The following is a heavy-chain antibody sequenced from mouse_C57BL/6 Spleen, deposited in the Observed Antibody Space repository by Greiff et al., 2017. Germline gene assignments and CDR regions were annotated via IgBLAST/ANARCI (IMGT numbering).Heavy chain of an antibody. CDR2: IYPGSGNT. V-gene: IGHV1-76*01. CDR1: GYTFTDYY. Sequence: QVQLQQSGAELVRPGASVKLSCKASGYTFTDYYINWVKQRPGQGLEWIARIYPGSGNTYYNEKFKGKATLTAEKSSSTAYMQLSSLTSEDSAVYYCARRITTLVATGYDAMDYWGQGTSVTVSS. D-gene: IGHD1-1*01. CDR3: ARRITTLVATGYDAMDY. J-gene: IGHJ4*01.